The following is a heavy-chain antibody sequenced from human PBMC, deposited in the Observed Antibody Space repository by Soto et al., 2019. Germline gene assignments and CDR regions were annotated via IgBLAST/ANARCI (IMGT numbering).Heavy chain of an antibody. V-gene: IGHV1-24*01. D-gene: IGHD2-15*01. Sequence: GASVKVSCKVSGYTLTELSMHWVRQAPGKGLEWMGGFDPEDGETIYAQKFQGRVTMTEDTSTDTAYMELSSLRSKDTAVYYCATGSIVVVAAPFDYWGQGTLVTVSS. J-gene: IGHJ4*02. CDR2: FDPEDGET. CDR1: GYTLTELS. CDR3: ATGSIVVVAAPFDY.